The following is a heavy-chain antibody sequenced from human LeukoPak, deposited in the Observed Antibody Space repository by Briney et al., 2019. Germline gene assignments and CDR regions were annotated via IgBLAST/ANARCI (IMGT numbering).Heavy chain of an antibody. CDR1: GYTFTGYY. D-gene: IGHD4-23*01. V-gene: IGHV1-2*02. CDR3: ARDLGYGGNSYRYYYYMDV. CDR2: INPNSGGT. J-gene: IGHJ6*03. Sequence: ASVKVSCKASGYTFTGYYMHWVRQAPGQGLEWMGWINPNSGGTNYAQKFQGRVTMTRDTSISTAYMELSRLRSDGTAVYCCARDLGYGGNSYRYYYYMDVWGKGTTVTVSS.